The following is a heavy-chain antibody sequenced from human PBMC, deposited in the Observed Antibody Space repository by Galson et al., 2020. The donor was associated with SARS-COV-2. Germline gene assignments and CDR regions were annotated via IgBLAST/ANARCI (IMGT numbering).Heavy chain of an antibody. J-gene: IGHJ4*02. D-gene: IGHD6-6*01. Sequence: QWYPTQRDQSQTLSLTCAISGDSVSSNIATWNWVRQSPSGGLEWLGRTYFRSKWNFDYASSVKGRISISPDTAKNQFSLQLNSVTPEDSAVYYCARGPAYSVSSEYWGQGTLVTVSS. CDR2: TYFRSKWNF. V-gene: IGHV6-1*01. CDR3: ARGPAYSVSSEY. CDR1: GDSVSSNIAT.